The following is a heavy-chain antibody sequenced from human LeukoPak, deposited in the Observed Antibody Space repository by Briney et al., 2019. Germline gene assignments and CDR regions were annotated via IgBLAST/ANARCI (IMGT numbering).Heavy chain of an antibody. D-gene: IGHD2-2*01. Sequence: SETLSLTCAVSGGSISSSNWWSWVRQPPGKGLEWIGEIYHSGSTNYNPSLKSRVTISVDKSKNQFSLKLSSVTAADTAVYYCTTMTSVVPSATSSWGQGTLVTVSS. J-gene: IGHJ5*02. CDR3: TTMTSVVPSATSS. CDR2: IYHSGST. V-gene: IGHV4-4*02. CDR1: GGSISSSNW.